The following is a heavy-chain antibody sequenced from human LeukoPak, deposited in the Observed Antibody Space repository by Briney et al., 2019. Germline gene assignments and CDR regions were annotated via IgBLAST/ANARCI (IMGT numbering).Heavy chain of an antibody. V-gene: IGHV3-30*04. J-gene: IGHJ4*02. CDR1: GFTFSSYA. D-gene: IGHD3-10*01. Sequence: GGSLRLSCAASGFTFSSYAMHWVRQAPGKGLEWVAVISYDGSNKYYADSVKGRFTISRDNSKNPLYLQMNSLRAEDTAVYYCATGPGSGSYPLDYWGQGTLVTVSS. CDR3: ATGPGSGSYPLDY. CDR2: ISYDGSNK.